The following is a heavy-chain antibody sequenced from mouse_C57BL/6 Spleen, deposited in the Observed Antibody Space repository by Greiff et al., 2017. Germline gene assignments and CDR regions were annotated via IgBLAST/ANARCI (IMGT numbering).Heavy chain of an antibody. V-gene: IGHV1-55*01. D-gene: IGHD1-1*01. CDR1: GYTFTSYW. J-gene: IGHJ1*03. CDR2: IYPGSGST. Sequence: QVQLQQPGAELVKPGASVKMSCKASGYTFTSYWITWVKQRPGQGLEWIGDIYPGSGSTNYNEKFKSKATLTVDTSSSTAYMQLSSLTSEDSAVYYCARATVYYGSSYGYFDVWGTGTTVTVSS. CDR3: ARATVYYGSSYGYFDV.